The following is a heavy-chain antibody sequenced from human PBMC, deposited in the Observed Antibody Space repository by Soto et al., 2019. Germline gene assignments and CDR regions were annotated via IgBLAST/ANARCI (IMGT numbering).Heavy chain of an antibody. CDR3: AKDLGYSSGWFVDY. J-gene: IGHJ4*02. CDR2: IYNDGTYS. D-gene: IGHD6-19*01. V-gene: IGHV3-74*01. CDR1: GFIFKMYW. Sequence: QPGGSLRLSCAASGFIFKMYWMHWVRQSPGKGLVWISRIYNDGTYSDYADSVRGRFTISRDNSKNTLYLQMNSLRAEDTAVYYCAKDLGYSSGWFVDYWGQGTLVTVSS.